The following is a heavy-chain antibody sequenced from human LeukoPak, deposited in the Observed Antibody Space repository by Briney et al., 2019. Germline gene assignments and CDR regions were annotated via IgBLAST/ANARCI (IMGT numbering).Heavy chain of an antibody. V-gene: IGHV4-59*08. CDR1: GGSISNYY. J-gene: IGHJ4*02. D-gene: IGHD3-10*01. CDR2: VYYSGSA. Sequence: PSETLSLTCTVSGGSISNYYWSWIRQPPGKGLEWIGYVYYSGSANYNPSLKSRVTISVDTSKNQFSLKLSSVTAADTAVYYCARHEKLGQFDYWGQGTLVTVSS. CDR3: ARHEKLGQFDY.